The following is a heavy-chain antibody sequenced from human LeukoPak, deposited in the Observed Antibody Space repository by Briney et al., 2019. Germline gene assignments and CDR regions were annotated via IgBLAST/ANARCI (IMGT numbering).Heavy chain of an antibody. Sequence: SETLSLTCTVSGGSISSGSYYWSWIRQPAGKGLEWIGYIYYSGSTNYSPSLKSRVTISVDTSKNQFSLKLSSVTAADTAVYYCARSGSYGYGSYYYYYMDVWGKGTTVTVSS. D-gene: IGHD5-18*01. CDR3: ARSGSYGYGSYYYYYMDV. CDR1: GGSISSGSYY. CDR2: IYYSGST. J-gene: IGHJ6*03. V-gene: IGHV4-61*10.